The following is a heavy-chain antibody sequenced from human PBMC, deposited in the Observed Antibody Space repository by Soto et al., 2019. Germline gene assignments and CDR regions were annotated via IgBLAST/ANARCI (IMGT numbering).Heavy chain of an antibody. CDR2: INAGNGNT. V-gene: IGHV1-3*01. Sequence: EASVKVSCKASGYTFTSYAMHWVRQAPGQRLEWMGWINAGNGNTKYSQKFQGRVTITRDTSASTAYMELSSLRSEDTAVYYCARALYCTNGVCYTGKDWFDPWGQGTLVTVSS. CDR3: ARALYCTNGVCYTGKDWFDP. J-gene: IGHJ5*02. CDR1: GYTFTSYA. D-gene: IGHD2-8*01.